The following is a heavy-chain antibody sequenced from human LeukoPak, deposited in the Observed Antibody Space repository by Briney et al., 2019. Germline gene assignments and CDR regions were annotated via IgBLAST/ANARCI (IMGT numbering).Heavy chain of an antibody. J-gene: IGHJ4*02. Sequence: GGSLRLSCAASGFTFSSYSMNWVRQAPGKGLEWVSSISSSSSYIYYADSVKGRFTISRDNAKNSLYLQMNSLRAEDTALYYCARDPDYYDRSFDYWGQGTLVTVSS. CDR3: ARDPDYYDRSFDY. CDR2: ISSSSSYI. CDR1: GFTFSSYS. V-gene: IGHV3-21*04. D-gene: IGHD3-22*01.